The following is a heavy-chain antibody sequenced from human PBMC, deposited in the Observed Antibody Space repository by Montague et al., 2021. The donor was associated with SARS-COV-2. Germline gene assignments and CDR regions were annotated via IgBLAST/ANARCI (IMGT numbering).Heavy chain of an antibody. D-gene: IGHD3-10*01. CDR2: ISAYNGNT. CDR3: ARVESHYGSGSYFDY. Sequence: SVTVSCKASGYTFTSYGISWVRQAPGQGLEWMGWISAYNGNTNYAQKLQGRVTMTTDTSTSTAYMELRSLRSDDTAVYYCARVESHYGSGSYFDYWGQGTLVTVSS. J-gene: IGHJ4*02. V-gene: IGHV1-18*04. CDR1: GYTFTSYG.